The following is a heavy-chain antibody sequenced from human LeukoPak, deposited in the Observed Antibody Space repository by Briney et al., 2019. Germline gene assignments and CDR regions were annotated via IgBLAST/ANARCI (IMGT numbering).Heavy chain of an antibody. CDR2: IGGGSNYI. Sequence: GGSLRLSCAASEFTFITYNMHWVRQAPGKGLEWVSSIGGGSNYIYYADSLKGRFTISRDNAKNSLYLQMNSLRADDTAVYYCAREVAATYDAFDVWGQGTMVTVSS. CDR1: EFTFITYN. CDR3: AREVAATYDAFDV. D-gene: IGHD2-15*01. J-gene: IGHJ3*01. V-gene: IGHV3-21*01.